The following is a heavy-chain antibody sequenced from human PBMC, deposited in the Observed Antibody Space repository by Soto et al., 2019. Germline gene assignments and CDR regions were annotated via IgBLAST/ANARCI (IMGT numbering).Heavy chain of an antibody. CDR1: GGTFSSYT. D-gene: IGHD2-8*01. Sequence: ASVKVSCKASGGTFSSYTISWVRQAPGQGLEWMGWISGYNGDTTYAQKFQGRVSMTIDTSTGTAYMELRSLTSDDTAAYYCAKNGQPPYYYYGLDVWGHGTKVTVSS. V-gene: IGHV1-18*01. J-gene: IGHJ6*02. CDR2: ISGYNGDT. CDR3: AKNGQPPYYYYGLDV.